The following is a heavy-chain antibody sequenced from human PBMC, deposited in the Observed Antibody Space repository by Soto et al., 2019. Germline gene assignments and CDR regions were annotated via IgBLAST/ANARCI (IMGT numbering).Heavy chain of an antibody. J-gene: IGHJ5*02. CDR2: ITGIDGRT. CDR1: GFTFGNYA. CDR3: AKDRGPYCSGGICYPPCWFDP. V-gene: IGHV3-23*01. D-gene: IGHD2-15*01. Sequence: PGGSLRLSCVGSGFTFGNYAMSWVRQAPGKGLEWVSSITGIDGRTYYADSVKGRFTISRDNPKNTLYLQMNNLRAEDTAMFYCAKDRGPYCSGGICYPPCWFDPWGQGTQVTVSS.